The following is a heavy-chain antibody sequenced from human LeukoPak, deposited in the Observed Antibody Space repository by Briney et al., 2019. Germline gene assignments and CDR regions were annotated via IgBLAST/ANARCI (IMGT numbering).Heavy chain of an antibody. CDR1: GGTFSSYA. CDR2: IIPIFGTA. D-gene: IGHD2-2*01. CDR3: AREDIVVVPAAVGDFYYYGMDV. V-gene: IGHV1-69*13. Sequence: SVKVSCKASGGTFSSYAISWVRQAPGQGLEWMGGIIPIFGTANYAQKFQGRVTITADESTSTAYMELSSLRSEDTAVYFCAREDIVVVPAAVGDFYYYGMDVWSQGTTVTVSS. J-gene: IGHJ6*02.